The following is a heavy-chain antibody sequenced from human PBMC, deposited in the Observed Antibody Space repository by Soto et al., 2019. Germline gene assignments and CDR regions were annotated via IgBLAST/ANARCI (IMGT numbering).Heavy chain of an antibody. V-gene: IGHV3-21*01. CDR1: GFTFSTYS. Sequence: GGSLRLSCVGSGFTFSTYSINWVRQAPGKGLEWVSSISSRSDIYYADSVKGRFTISRDNAKNSVSLQMNSLRAEDTAVYYCAREYTAWPLAYGLGVWGQGTTVTVSS. J-gene: IGHJ6*02. D-gene: IGHD2-2*02. CDR3: AREYTAWPLAYGLGV. CDR2: ISSRSDI.